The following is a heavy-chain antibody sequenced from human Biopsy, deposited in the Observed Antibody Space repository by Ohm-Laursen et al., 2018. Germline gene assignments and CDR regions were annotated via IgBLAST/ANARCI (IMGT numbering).Heavy chain of an antibody. CDR2: VYYSGST. J-gene: IGHJ3*02. D-gene: IGHD3-22*01. Sequence: GTLSLTCTVSGGSISSYYWTWIRQPPGKGLEWIGDVYYSGSTNRNPSLKSQVTILVDTSKNQFSLKLNSWTAADTAVYYCGRREVVITHDAFDTWGQGTMVTVSS. V-gene: IGHV4-59*08. CDR3: GRREVVITHDAFDT. CDR1: GGSISSYY.